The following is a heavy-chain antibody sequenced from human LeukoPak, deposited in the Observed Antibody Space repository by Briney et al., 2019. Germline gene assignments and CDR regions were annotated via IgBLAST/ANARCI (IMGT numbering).Heavy chain of an antibody. V-gene: IGHV3-33*08. D-gene: IGHD3-22*01. CDR1: GFTFRSYG. CDR3: ARDKWRENYDSSGYYDY. J-gene: IGHJ4*02. Sequence: PGRSLGLSCAASGFTFRSYGMHWVRQAPGKGLEWVAVIWYDGSNKYYADSVKGRFTISRDNSKNTLYLQMNSLRAEDTAVYYCARDKWRENYDSSGYYDYWGQGTLVTVSS. CDR2: IWYDGSNK.